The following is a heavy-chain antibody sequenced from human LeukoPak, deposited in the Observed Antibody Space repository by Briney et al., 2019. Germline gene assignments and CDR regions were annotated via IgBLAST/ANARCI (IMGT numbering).Heavy chain of an antibody. Sequence: SETLSLTCAVSGGSISSGGYSWSWIRQPPGKGLEWIGYIYHSGSTYYNPSLKSRVTISVDTSKNQFSLKLSSVTAADTAVYYCARVRGEAFDIWGQGTMVTVSS. CDR2: IYHSGST. V-gene: IGHV4-30-2*05. CDR3: ARVRGEAFDI. CDR1: GGSISSGGYS. J-gene: IGHJ3*02.